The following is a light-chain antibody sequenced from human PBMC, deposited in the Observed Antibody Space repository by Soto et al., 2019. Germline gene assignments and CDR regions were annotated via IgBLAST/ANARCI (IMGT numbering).Light chain of an antibody. Sequence: LTQSPATLSLSPGERATLSCRASQSVRGYLAWYQQKLGQAPRLLISDAYNRADGVPARFSGSGSGADFTLTISSLEPEDFAVYYCQQRSAWPLTVGGGTKVEIK. CDR3: QQRSAWPLT. CDR1: QSVRGY. CDR2: DAY. J-gene: IGKJ4*01. V-gene: IGKV3-11*01.